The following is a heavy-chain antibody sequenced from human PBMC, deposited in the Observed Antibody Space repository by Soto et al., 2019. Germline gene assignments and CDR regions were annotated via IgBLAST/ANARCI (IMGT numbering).Heavy chain of an antibody. J-gene: IGHJ4*02. CDR2: IYYSGST. CDR1: GGSISRYY. Sequence: QVQLQESGPGLVKPSETLSLTCTVYGGSISRYYLSWIRQPPGKGLERLGYIYYSGSTNCNHALKSRVTISVDTSKNQCSRKLSSVTAADTAVYYCASSAGPFDYWGQGTLVTVSS. D-gene: IGHD6-13*01. V-gene: IGHV4-59*01. CDR3: ASSAGPFDY.